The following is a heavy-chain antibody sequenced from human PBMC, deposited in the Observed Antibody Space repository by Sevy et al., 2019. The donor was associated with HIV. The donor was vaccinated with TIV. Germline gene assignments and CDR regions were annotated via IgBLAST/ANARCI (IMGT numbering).Heavy chain of an antibody. CDR1: GGSISRSNYY. D-gene: IGHD6-19*01. CDR2: IYYSGST. Sequence: SETLSLTCTVSGGSISRSNYYWGWIRQPPGKGLEWIGSIYYSGSTYYKPSLKSRVTISVDTSKIQFSLKLSSVTAADTSVYSCARVTWHTGGWYWFEPWGQGTLVTVSS. CDR3: ARVTWHTGGWYWFEP. J-gene: IGHJ5*02. V-gene: IGHV4-39*01.